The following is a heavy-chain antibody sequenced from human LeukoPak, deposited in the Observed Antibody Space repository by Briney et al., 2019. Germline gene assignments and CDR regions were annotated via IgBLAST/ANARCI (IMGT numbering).Heavy chain of an antibody. CDR3: AKDLHYGSADY. Sequence: PGGSLRLSCAASGFTFRNYWMHWVRQDPGKGLVWVSFINPDGSTTNYEDSVKGRFTISRDNAKNALYLQMNSLRAEDTAVYYCAKDLHYGSADYWGQGTLVTVSS. J-gene: IGHJ4*02. CDR1: GFTFRNYW. CDR2: INPDGSTT. D-gene: IGHD3-10*01. V-gene: IGHV3-74*01.